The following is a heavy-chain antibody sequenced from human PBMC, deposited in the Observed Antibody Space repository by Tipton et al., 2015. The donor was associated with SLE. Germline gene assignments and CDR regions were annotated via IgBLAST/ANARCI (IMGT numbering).Heavy chain of an antibody. Sequence: TLSLTCDVSGNDVSRGTYWAWIRQPPGKGLEWIGGIFQSGSARYNPSLKSRASISVDTSKNQFSLRLTSVTAADTAVYYCATEWYSSTSFDYWGHGTRVSVSS. CDR1: GNDVSRGTY. J-gene: IGHJ4*01. CDR3: ATEWYSSTSFDY. V-gene: IGHV4-38-2*01. CDR2: IFQSGSA. D-gene: IGHD6-13*01.